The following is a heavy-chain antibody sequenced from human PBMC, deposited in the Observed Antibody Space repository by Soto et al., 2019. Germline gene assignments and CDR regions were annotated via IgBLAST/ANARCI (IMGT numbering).Heavy chain of an antibody. CDR2: IYHSGST. Sequence: QVQLQESGPGLVKPSGTLSLTCAVSGGSISSSNWWSWVRQPPGKGLEWIGEIYHSGSTNYNPSLKRRVTISVDKSKNQFSLKLSSVTAADTAVYYCATVLRYFDWLPYYYYGMDVWGQGTTVTVSS. V-gene: IGHV4-4*02. CDR3: ATVLRYFDWLPYYYYGMDV. CDR1: GGSISSSNW. D-gene: IGHD3-9*01. J-gene: IGHJ6*02.